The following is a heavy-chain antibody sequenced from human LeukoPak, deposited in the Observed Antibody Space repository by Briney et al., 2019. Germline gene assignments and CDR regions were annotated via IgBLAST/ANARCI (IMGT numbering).Heavy chain of an antibody. CDR1: GGSISSGGYY. J-gene: IGHJ4*02. D-gene: IGHD4-17*01. V-gene: IGHV4-61*08. Sequence: SETLSLTCTVSGGSISSGGYYWSWIRQHPGKGLEWIGYIYYSGSTYYNPSLQSRVTLSVETSKNQFSLNLSSVTAADTAVYYCARDYAHDYGTYFDYWGQGSLVTVSS. CDR3: ARDYAHDYGTYFDY. CDR2: IYYSGST.